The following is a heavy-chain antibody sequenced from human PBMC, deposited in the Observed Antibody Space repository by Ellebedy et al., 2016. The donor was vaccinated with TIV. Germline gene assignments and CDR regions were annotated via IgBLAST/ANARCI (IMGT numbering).Heavy chain of an antibody. J-gene: IGHJ4*02. D-gene: IGHD4-23*01. CDR3: ARDYGGNSGYFDL. Sequence: PGGSLRLSCADSGFTFSSYWMSWVRQAPGKGLEWVASISSRSTYVYYADSVKGRFTISRDNAKNSLYLQMDSLRVEDTAVYFCARDYGGNSGYFDLWGRGTLVTVSS. CDR1: GFTFSSYW. V-gene: IGHV3-21*01. CDR2: ISSRSTYV.